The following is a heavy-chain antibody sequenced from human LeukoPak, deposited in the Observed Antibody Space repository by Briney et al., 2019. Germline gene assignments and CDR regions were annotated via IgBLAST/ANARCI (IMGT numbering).Heavy chain of an antibody. Sequence: SQTLSLTCTVSGGSISSGDYYWSWIRQPPGKGLEWIGYIYYSRSTYYNPSLKSRVTISVDTSKNQFSLKLSSVTAADTAVYYCARVSTLGYCSSTSCYAIDYWGQGTLVTVSS. CDR2: IYYSRST. CDR1: GGSISSGDYY. V-gene: IGHV4-30-4*01. J-gene: IGHJ4*02. CDR3: ARVSTLGYCSSTSCYAIDY. D-gene: IGHD2-2*01.